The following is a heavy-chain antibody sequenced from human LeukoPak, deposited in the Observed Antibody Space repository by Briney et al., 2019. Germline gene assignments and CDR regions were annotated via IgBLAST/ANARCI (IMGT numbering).Heavy chain of an antibody. Sequence: GGSLRLSCAASGFTFSSYSMNWVRQAPGKGLEWASYISSSSSTIYYADSVKGRFTISKDNDKNSLYLQMNSLRAEDTAEYYFARVRSPRYFDYWGQGTLVTVSS. CDR3: ARVRSPRYFDY. V-gene: IGHV3-48*01. CDR1: GFTFSSYS. CDR2: ISSSSSTI. J-gene: IGHJ4*02.